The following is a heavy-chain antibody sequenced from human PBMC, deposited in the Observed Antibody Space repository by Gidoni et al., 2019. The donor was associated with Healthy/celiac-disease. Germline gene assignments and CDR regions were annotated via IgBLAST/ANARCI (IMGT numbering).Heavy chain of an antibody. D-gene: IGHD3-10*01. CDR3: ARDGGMVRGVIKKGFDY. V-gene: IGHV3-33*01. CDR2: IWYDGSNK. Sequence: QVQLVESGGGVVQPGRSLRLSCAASGFTFSSYGMHWVRQAPGKGLEWVAVIWYDGSNKYYADSVKGRFTISRDNSKNTLYLQMNSLRAEDTAVYYCARDGGMVRGVIKKGFDYWGQGTLVTVSS. CDR1: GFTFSSYG. J-gene: IGHJ4*02.